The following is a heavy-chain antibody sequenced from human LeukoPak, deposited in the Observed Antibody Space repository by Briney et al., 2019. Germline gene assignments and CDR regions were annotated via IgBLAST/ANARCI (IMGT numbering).Heavy chain of an antibody. Sequence: NPSETLSLTCDVYGGSFSGYYWNWIRQPAGKGLEWIGRIYNNESTWSNPSLKSRVSMSIDTSKNQFSLKLSSVTAADAAVYYCARDIGNHFGGLDHYYYDYWGPGTLVTVSS. J-gene: IGHJ4*02. V-gene: IGHV4-59*10. CDR1: GGSFSGYY. CDR3: ARDIGNHFGGLDHYYYDY. D-gene: IGHD2-15*01. CDR2: IYNNEST.